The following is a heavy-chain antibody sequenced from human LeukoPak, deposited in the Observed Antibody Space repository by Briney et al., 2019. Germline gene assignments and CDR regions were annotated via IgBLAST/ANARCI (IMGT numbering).Heavy chain of an antibody. D-gene: IGHD1-1*01. CDR2: ISASGGST. CDR1: GFTFSDFA. CDR3: AKRMASTGSYFDY. V-gene: IGHV3-23*01. Sequence: GGSLRLSCTASGFTFSDFAMHWVRQAPGKGLEWVSAISASGGSTFYTDSVQGQFTISRDNAKNTLYLQMNSLRAEDTAIYYCAKRMASTGSYFDYWGQGSLVTVSS. J-gene: IGHJ4*02.